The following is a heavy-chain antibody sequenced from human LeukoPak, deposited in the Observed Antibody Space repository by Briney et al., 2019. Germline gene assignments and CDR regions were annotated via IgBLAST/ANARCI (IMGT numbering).Heavy chain of an antibody. D-gene: IGHD2-2*01. CDR3: ARDLSRGIVVVPAAMSPWFDP. V-gene: IGHV1-69*04. CDR2: IIPIFGIA. Sequence: SVRVSCKASGGTFSSYAISWVRQAPGQGLEWMGRIIPIFGIANYAQTFQGRVTITADKSTSTAYMELSSLRSEDTAVYYCARDLSRGIVVVPAAMSPWFDPWGQGTLVTVSS. CDR1: GGTFSSYA. J-gene: IGHJ5*02.